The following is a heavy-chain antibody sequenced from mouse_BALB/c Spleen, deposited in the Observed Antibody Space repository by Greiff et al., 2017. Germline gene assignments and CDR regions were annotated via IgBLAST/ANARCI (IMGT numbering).Heavy chain of an antibody. V-gene: IGHV14-4*02. CDR1: GFNIKDYY. D-gene: IGHD2-1*01. Sequence: EVKLQESGAELVRSGASVKLSCTASGFNIKDYYMHWVKQRPEQGLEWIGWIYPENGDTEYAPKFQGKATMTADTSSNTAYLQLSSLTSEDTAVYYCNACAYGNGFDYWGQGTTLTVSS. J-gene: IGHJ2*01. CDR3: NACAYGNGFDY. CDR2: IYPENGDT.